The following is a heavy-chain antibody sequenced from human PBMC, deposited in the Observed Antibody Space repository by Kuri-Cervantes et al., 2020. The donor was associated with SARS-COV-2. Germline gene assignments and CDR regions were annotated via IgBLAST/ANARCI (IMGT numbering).Heavy chain of an antibody. CDR2: ISTSGGNT. CDR3: ARARVGVFDF. J-gene: IGHJ4*02. V-gene: IGHV3-23*01. Sequence: GESLKISCAASGFTFSRNAMSWVRQAPGKGLEWVSTISTSGGNTYYADSVKGRFTISRDNSKNTLYLQINSLRTEDTAVFYCARARVGVFDFWGQGALVTVSS. D-gene: IGHD2-21*01. CDR1: GFTFSRNA.